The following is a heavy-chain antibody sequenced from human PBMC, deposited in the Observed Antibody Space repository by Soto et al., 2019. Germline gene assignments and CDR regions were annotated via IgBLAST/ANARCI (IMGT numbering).Heavy chain of an antibody. CDR2: ISYDGSNK. CDR1: GFTFSSYG. Sequence: GGSLRLSCAASGFTFSSYGMHWVRQAPGKGLEWVAVISYDGSNKYYADSVKGRFTISRDNSKNTLYLQMNSLRAGDTAVYYCAKVRSIAVAGIDYWGQGTLVTVSS. CDR3: AKVRSIAVAGIDY. J-gene: IGHJ4*02. D-gene: IGHD6-19*01. V-gene: IGHV3-30*18.